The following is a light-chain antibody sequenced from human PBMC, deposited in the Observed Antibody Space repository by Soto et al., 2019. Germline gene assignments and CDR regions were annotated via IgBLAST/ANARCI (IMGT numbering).Light chain of an antibody. J-gene: IGKJ2*01. Sequence: DVVMTQSPATLAVSLGERAAINCKSSQNLLFTSNNKNSLAWYQQKPGQPPKLLIYWASTRGSGAPDRFSGSGSGRDFTLTISSLQAEDVAVYYCQQYHTTPNTFGQGTKLEIK. CDR2: WAS. V-gene: IGKV4-1*01. CDR3: QQYHTTPNT. CDR1: QNLLFTSNNKNS.